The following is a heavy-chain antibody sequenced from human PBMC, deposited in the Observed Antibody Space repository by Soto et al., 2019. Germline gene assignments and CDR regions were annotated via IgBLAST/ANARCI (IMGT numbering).Heavy chain of an antibody. J-gene: IGHJ3*01. CDR2: INADNGNR. CDR3: ARERYFFWFRTRSHDVFDF. Sequence: ASVKVSCKASGYTFTSYAMHWVRQAPGQRLEWMGWINADNGNRKYSQKFQGRVTMTTDTSTSTAYMELRSLRSDDTAVYYCARERYFFWFRTRSHDVFDFCGQGTMVPVSS. D-gene: IGHD3-9*01. CDR1: GYTFTSYA. V-gene: IGHV1-3*01.